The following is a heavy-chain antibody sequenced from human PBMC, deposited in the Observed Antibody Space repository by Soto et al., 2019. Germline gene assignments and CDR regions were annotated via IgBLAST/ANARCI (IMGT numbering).Heavy chain of an antibody. CDR1: GYGFSRYD. D-gene: IGHD3-3*01. CDR2: MNPNSGNT. V-gene: IGHV1-8*01. Sequence: SLNGYCKASGYGFSRYDINWGLKDTEQGLEWMGWMNPNSGNTGYAQKFQGRVTMTRNTSISTAYMELSSLRSEDTAVYFCARGKTYYDFCSGSTDVWGQATTVSVYS. CDR3: ARGKTYYDFCSGSTDV. J-gene: IGHJ6*02.